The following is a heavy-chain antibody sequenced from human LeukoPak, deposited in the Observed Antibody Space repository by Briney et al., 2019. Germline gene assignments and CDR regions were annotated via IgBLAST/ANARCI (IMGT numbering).Heavy chain of an antibody. Sequence: PSETLSLTCTVSGGSISSYYWSWIRQPPGEGLEWIGYIYHSGSVDYNPSLKSRVTISVDTSKNQSSLKLSSVTAADTAVYYCARDLAPTGYYRKPHWYFDLWGRGTLVTVSS. J-gene: IGHJ2*01. D-gene: IGHD3-9*01. CDR1: GGSISSYY. CDR3: ARDLAPTGYYRKPHWYFDL. V-gene: IGHV4-59*01. CDR2: IYHSGSV.